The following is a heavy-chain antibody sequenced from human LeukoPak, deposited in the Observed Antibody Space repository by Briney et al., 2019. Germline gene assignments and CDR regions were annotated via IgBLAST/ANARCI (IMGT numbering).Heavy chain of an antibody. D-gene: IGHD2-8*01. Sequence: GGSLRLSCAASGFTVTSHVMTWVRQAPGKGLEWVSSISGSGGSTYSAGSVKGRFTISRDNSKNTLYLQMNSLRAEDTALYYCAKDRSCTNDICHGDFDYWGQGTLVTVSS. V-gene: IGHV3-23*01. CDR2: ISGSGGST. J-gene: IGHJ4*02. CDR1: GFTVTSHV. CDR3: AKDRSCTNDICHGDFDY.